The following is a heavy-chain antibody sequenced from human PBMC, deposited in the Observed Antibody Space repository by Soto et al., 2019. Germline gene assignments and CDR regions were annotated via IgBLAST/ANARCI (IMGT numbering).Heavy chain of an antibody. CDR3: ARDSGAHSYGYAVFDS. D-gene: IGHD5-18*01. Sequence: EVQLVESGGGLVKPGGSLRLSCAASGFTFNSYSMHWIRQAPGKGLEWVSSISSSSNYIYFADSVRGRVTISRDNAKNSLFLQMNSLRAEDTAVYYCARDSGAHSYGYAVFDSWGQGTLVTVSS. CDR1: GFTFNSYS. CDR2: ISSSSNYI. V-gene: IGHV3-21*02. J-gene: IGHJ4*02.